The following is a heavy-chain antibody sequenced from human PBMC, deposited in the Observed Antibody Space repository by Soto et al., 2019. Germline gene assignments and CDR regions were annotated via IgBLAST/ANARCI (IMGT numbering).Heavy chain of an antibody. J-gene: IGHJ3*02. Sequence: SVKVSCKASGGTFSSYTISWVRQAPRQGLEWMGRIIPILGIANYAQKFQGRVTITADKSTSTAYMELSSLRSEDTAVYYCASSTLTTGTSDAFDIWGQGTMVTVSS. CDR3: ASSTLTTGTSDAFDI. CDR2: IIPILGIA. CDR1: GGTFSSYT. V-gene: IGHV1-69*02. D-gene: IGHD1-1*01.